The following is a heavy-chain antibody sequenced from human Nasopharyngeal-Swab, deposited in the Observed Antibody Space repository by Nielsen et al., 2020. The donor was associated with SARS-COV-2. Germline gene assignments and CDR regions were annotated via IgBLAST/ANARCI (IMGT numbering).Heavy chain of an antibody. Sequence: SVKVSCKASGGSFSTFAINWVRQAPGQGLEWLGGIIPILEKPNYAQKFQDRVAITADESTNTAYMELSSLRSDDTALYYCARGPAGPYLCYMNVWGKGTPVTVSS. J-gene: IGHJ6*03. CDR3: ARGPAGPYLCYMNV. V-gene: IGHV1-69*10. CDR2: IIPILEKP. CDR1: GGSFSTFA.